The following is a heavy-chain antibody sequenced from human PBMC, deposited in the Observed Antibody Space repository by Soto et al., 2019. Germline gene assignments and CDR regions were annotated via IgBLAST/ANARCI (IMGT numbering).Heavy chain of an antibody. V-gene: IGHV3-23*01. J-gene: IGHJ4*02. CDR2: ISGSGGST. CDR3: ASRSSGWYFDY. Sequence: GGSLRLSCAASGFTFSSYAMSWVRQAPGKGLEWVSVISGSGGSTYYADSVNGRFTISRDNSKKTLYLQMNSLRAEHTAVYYCASRSSGWYFDYWGQGTLVTVSS. CDR1: GFTFSSYA. D-gene: IGHD6-19*01.